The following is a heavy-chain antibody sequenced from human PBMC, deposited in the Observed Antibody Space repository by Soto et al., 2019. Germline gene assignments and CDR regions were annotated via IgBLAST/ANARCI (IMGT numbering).Heavy chain of an antibody. CDR2: ISYDGSKK. Sequence: QVQLVESGGGVVQPGRSLRLSCAASGFTFSSYAIHWVRQAPGKGLEGGALISYDGSKKYYADSGKGRFTISRENSKNTXXLQMNSLRAEDTAVYYCARHKRDLRFLEWSYYFDYWGQGTLVTVSS. J-gene: IGHJ4*02. V-gene: IGHV3-30-3*01. D-gene: IGHD3-3*01. CDR3: ARHKRDLRFLEWSYYFDY. CDR1: GFTFSSYA.